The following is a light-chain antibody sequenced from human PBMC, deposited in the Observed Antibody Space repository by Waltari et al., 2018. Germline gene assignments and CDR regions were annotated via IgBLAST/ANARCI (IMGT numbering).Light chain of an antibody. CDR1: QSISSW. CDR3: QQYSTQPMT. V-gene: IGKV1-5*03. J-gene: IGKJ5*01. CDR2: KAS. Sequence: DIQMTQSPSTLSASVGDRVTITCRASQSISSWLAWYQQKPGKAPKLLISKASPLESGVPSRFSGSGSGTEMTLTISSLQPDDFAIYYCQQYSTQPMTFGQGTRLENK.